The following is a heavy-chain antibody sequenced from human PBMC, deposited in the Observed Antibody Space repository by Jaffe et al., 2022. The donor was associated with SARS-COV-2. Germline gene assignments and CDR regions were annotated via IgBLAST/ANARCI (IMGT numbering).Heavy chain of an antibody. CDR1: GFTFSSYS. Sequence: EVQLVESGGGLVKPGGSLRLSCAASGFTFSSYSMNWVRQAPGKGLEWVSSISSSSSYIYYADSVKGRFTISRDNAKNSLYLQMNSLRAEDTAVYYCAREEGDQLPPPYYYGMDVWGQGTTVTVSS. V-gene: IGHV3-21*01. CDR3: AREEGDQLPPPYYYGMDV. CDR2: ISSSSSYI. J-gene: IGHJ6*02. D-gene: IGHD2-2*01.